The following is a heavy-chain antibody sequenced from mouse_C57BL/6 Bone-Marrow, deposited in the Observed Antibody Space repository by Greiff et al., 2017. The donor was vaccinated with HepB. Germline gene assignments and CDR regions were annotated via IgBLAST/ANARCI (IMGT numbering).Heavy chain of an antibody. Sequence: QVQLQQPGAELVKPGASVKLSCKASGYTFTSYWMHWVKQRPGQGLEWIGMIHPNSGSTNYNEKFKSKATLTVDKSSSTAYMQLSSLTYEDSAVYYCARAGWLTAWFAYWGQGTLVTVSA. D-gene: IGHD2-3*01. CDR3: ARAGWLTAWFAY. V-gene: IGHV1-64*01. CDR1: GYTFTSYW. CDR2: IHPNSGST. J-gene: IGHJ3*01.